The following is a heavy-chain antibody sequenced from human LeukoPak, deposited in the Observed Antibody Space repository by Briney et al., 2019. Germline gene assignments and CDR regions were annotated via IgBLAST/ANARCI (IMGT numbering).Heavy chain of an antibody. CDR1: GGTFSSYA. D-gene: IGHD5-24*01. Sequence: SVKVSCKASGGTFSSYAISWVRQASGQGLEWMGGIIPIFGTANYAQKFQGRVTITTDESTSTAYMELSSLRSEDTAVYYCARANLGDGYNFWSTSERGSYYFDYWGQGTLVTVSS. V-gene: IGHV1-69*05. CDR3: ARANLGDGYNFWSTSERGSYYFDY. J-gene: IGHJ4*02. CDR2: IIPIFGTA.